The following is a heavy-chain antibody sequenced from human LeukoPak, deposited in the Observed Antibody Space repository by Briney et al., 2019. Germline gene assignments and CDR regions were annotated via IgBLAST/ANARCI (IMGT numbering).Heavy chain of an antibody. J-gene: IGHJ3*02. CDR2: FDPEDGET. D-gene: IGHD1-26*01. Sequence: ASVTVSCKVSGYTLTELSMHWVRQAPGKGLERVGGFDPEDGETIYAQTFQGRVTMTEDTSTDTAYMELSSLRSEDTAVYYCATCSRELRDAFDIWGQGTMVTVSS. CDR1: GYTLTELS. CDR3: ATCSRELRDAFDI. V-gene: IGHV1-24*01.